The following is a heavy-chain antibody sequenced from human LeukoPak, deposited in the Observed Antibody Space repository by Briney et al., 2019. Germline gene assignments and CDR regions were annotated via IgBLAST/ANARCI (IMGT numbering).Heavy chain of an antibody. CDR3: ARARVGIGGFDY. Sequence: SETLSLTCAVSGGSISSGGYSWSWIRQPPGKGLEWIGYIYHSGSTYYNPSLKSRVTISVDRSKNQFSLKLSSVAAADTAVYYCARARVGIGGFDYWGQGTLVTVSS. CDR2: IYHSGST. J-gene: IGHJ4*02. CDR1: GGSISSGGYS. V-gene: IGHV4-30-2*01. D-gene: IGHD3-16*01.